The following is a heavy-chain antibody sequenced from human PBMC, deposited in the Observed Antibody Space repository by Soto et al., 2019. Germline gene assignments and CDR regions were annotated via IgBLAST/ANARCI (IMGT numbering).Heavy chain of an antibody. V-gene: IGHV3-33*01. CDR2: IWYDGSNE. D-gene: IGHD6-13*01. CDR1: GFTFSSYG. CDR3: ARVKLVWCSSWTFDY. J-gene: IGHJ4*02. Sequence: QVQLVESGGGVVQPGRSLRLSCAASGFTFSSYGMHWVRQAPGKGLEWVAVIWYDGSNEYYADSVKGRFTISRDNSKNTLYLQMNSLRAEDTAVYYCARVKLVWCSSWTFDYWGQGTLVTVSS.